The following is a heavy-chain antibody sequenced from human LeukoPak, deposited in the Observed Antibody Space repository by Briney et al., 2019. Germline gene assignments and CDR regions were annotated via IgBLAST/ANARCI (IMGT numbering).Heavy chain of an antibody. Sequence: SETLSLTCTVSGGSISSGSYYWSWIRQPAGKGLEWIGRIYTSGSTNYNPSLKSRVTISVDTSKNQFSLKLSSVTAADTAVYYCAIADGSGWSFGVDYWGQGTLVTVSS. D-gene: IGHD6-19*01. CDR1: GGSISSGSYY. V-gene: IGHV4-61*02. CDR2: IYTSGST. CDR3: AIADGSGWSFGVDY. J-gene: IGHJ4*02.